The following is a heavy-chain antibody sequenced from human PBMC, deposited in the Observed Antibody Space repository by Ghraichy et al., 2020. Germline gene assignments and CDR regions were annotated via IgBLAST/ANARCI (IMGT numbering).Heavy chain of an antibody. CDR1: GFTFSSYR. V-gene: IGHV3-7*01. Sequence: GSLRLSCAASGFTFSSYRMSWVRQAPGKGLEWVANIKQDGSEKYYVDSVKGRFTISRDNAKNSLYLQMNSLRAEDTAVYYCARVGSGYFDLWGRGTLVTVSS. CDR2: IKQDGSEK. D-gene: IGHD3-16*01. CDR3: ARVGSGYFDL. J-gene: IGHJ2*01.